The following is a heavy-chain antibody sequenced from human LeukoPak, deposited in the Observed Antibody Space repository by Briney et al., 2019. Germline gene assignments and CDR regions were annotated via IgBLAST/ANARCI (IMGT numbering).Heavy chain of an antibody. CDR3: ARLSQTDRYFDY. D-gene: IGHD1-1*01. Sequence: SETLSLTCTVSGYSISSGYYWGWIRQPPGKGLEWIGEINHSGSTNYNPSLKSRVTISVDTSKNQFSLKLSSVTAADTAVYYCARLSQTDRYFDYWGQGTLVTVSS. J-gene: IGHJ4*02. V-gene: IGHV4-38-2*02. CDR2: INHSGST. CDR1: GYSISSGYY.